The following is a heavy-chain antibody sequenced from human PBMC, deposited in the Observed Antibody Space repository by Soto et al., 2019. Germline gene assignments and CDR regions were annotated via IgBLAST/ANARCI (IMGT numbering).Heavy chain of an antibody. J-gene: IGHJ4*02. Sequence: GGSLRLSCAASGFTFSSYGMHWVRQAPGKGLEWVAVISYDGSNKYYADSVKGRFTISRDNSKNTLYLQMNSLRAEDTAVYYCARHIQLERLGYFDYWGQRTLVTVSS. CDR3: ARHIQLERLGYFDY. V-gene: IGHV3-30*03. D-gene: IGHD1-1*01. CDR1: GFTFSSYG. CDR2: ISYDGSNK.